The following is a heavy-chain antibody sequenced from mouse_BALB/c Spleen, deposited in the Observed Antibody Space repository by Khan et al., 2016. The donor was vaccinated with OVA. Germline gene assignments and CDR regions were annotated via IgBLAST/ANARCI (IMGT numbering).Heavy chain of an antibody. V-gene: IGHV1-9*01. CDR1: GYTFSSYW. Sequence: VQLQQSGAELMKPGASVKISCKATGYTFSSYWLELVKQRPGHGLKWIGEILPGSGSSNYNEKFKGKATFTADISSKTTYMQLSSLTSEDSAVYYCARVNYGSRDYFDYWGQGTTLTVSS. D-gene: IGHD1-1*01. CDR2: ILPGSGSS. CDR3: ARVNYGSRDYFDY. J-gene: IGHJ2*01.